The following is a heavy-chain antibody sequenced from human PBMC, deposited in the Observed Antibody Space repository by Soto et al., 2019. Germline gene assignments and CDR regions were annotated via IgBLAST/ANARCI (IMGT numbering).Heavy chain of an antibody. D-gene: IGHD2-2*01. J-gene: IGHJ6*02. Sequence: ASVKVSCKVSGYTLTELSMHWVRQAPGKGLEWMGGFDPEDGETIYAQKFQGRVTMTEDTSTDTAYMELSSLRSEDTAVYYCAIDRYCISTSCYDPYYGMDVWGQGTTVTVSS. CDR1: GYTLTELS. V-gene: IGHV1-24*01. CDR3: AIDRYCISTSCYDPYYGMDV. CDR2: FDPEDGET.